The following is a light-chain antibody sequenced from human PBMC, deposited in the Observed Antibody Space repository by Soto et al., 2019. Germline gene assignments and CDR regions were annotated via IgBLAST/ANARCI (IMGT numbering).Light chain of an antibody. V-gene: IGLV2-14*03. Sequence: SALTQSASVSGSPGQSITISCTGTSSDVGGYNFVSWYQQHPGKAPKLMIYHVTYRPSGVSNRYSGSKSGNSASLTISGLQADDEADYYCCSLTTSHTYVFGSGTKVTVL. CDR1: SSDVGGYNF. CDR3: CSLTTSHTYV. CDR2: HVT. J-gene: IGLJ1*01.